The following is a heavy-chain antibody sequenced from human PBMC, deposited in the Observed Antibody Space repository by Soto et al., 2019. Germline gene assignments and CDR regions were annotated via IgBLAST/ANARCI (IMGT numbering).Heavy chain of an antibody. Sequence: GWSLRLSCAASGFTFSSYAMSWVRQAPGKGLEWVSAISGSGGSTYYADSVKGRFTISRDNSKNTLYLQMNSLRAEDTAVYYCAKDHLAAPAFDYWGQGTLVTVSS. CDR1: GFTFSSYA. CDR3: AKDHLAAPAFDY. V-gene: IGHV3-23*01. D-gene: IGHD6-13*01. CDR2: ISGSGGST. J-gene: IGHJ4*02.